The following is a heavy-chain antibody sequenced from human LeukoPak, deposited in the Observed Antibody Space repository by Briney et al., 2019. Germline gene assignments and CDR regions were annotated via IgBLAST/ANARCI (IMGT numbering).Heavy chain of an antibody. V-gene: IGHV3-30*03. CDR1: GFTFSSYG. CDR3: ARENQLLGGMDV. CDR2: ISYDGSNK. J-gene: IGHJ6*02. D-gene: IGHD2-2*01. Sequence: PGGSLRLSCAASGFTFSSYGMHWVRQAPGKGLEWVAVISYDGSNKYYADSVKGRFTISRDNSKNTLYLQMNSLRAEDTAVYYCARENQLLGGMDVWGQGTTVTVSS.